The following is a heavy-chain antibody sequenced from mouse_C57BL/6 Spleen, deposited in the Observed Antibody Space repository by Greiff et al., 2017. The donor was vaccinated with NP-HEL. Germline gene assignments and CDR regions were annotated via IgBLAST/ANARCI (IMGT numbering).Heavy chain of an antibody. CDR2: IYPGDGDT. Sequence: QVQLQQSGPELVKPGASVKISCKASGYAFSSSWMNWVKQRPGKGLEWIGRIYPGDGDTNYNGKFKGKATLTADKSSSTAYMQLSSLTSEDSAVYFCARGHPWFAYWGKGTLVTVSA. J-gene: IGHJ3*01. V-gene: IGHV1-82*01. CDR1: GYAFSSSW. CDR3: ARGHPWFAY.